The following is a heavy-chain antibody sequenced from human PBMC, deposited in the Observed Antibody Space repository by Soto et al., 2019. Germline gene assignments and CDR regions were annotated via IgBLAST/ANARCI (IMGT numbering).Heavy chain of an antibody. CDR2: INTDGSST. V-gene: IGHV3-74*01. D-gene: IGHD2-15*01. J-gene: IGHJ4*02. Sequence: EVQLVESGGGLVQPGGSLRLSCAASGFTFSSYWMHWVRQAPGKGLVWISRINTDGSSTSYVDSVQGRFTISRDNGKNPLFLQMNSLRGEETAVCYCARRGSGVSRGLHYWGQGTLVTVSS. CDR3: ARRGSGVSRGLHY. CDR1: GFTFSSYW.